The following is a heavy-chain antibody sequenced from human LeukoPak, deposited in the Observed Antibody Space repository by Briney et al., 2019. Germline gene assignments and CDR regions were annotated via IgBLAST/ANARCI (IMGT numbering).Heavy chain of an antibody. CDR3: ARLAYYYDSSGYYSNYYYYYMDV. J-gene: IGHJ6*03. D-gene: IGHD3-22*01. V-gene: IGHV4-59*01. CDR1: GGSISSYY. Sequence: PSETLSLTCTVSGGSISSYYWSWIRQPPGKGLEWIGYIYYSGSTNYNPSLKSRVTISVDTSKNQFSLKLSSVTAADTAVYYCARLAYYYDSSGYYSNYYYYYMDVWGKGTTVTVSS. CDR2: IYYSGST.